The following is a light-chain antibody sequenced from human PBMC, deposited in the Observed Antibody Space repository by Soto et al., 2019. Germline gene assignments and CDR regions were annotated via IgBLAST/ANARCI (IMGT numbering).Light chain of an antibody. CDR2: DVS. CDR3: CAYAGTYTV. CDR1: SSDVGGYNY. V-gene: IGLV2-11*01. Sequence: QSALTQPRSVSGSPGQSVTISCTGTSSDVGGYNYVSWYQQHPGKAPKLMIYDVSQRPSGVPDRFSGSKFGNTASLTISGLQSEDEAEYYCCAYAGTYTVFGGGTKVTVL. J-gene: IGLJ2*01.